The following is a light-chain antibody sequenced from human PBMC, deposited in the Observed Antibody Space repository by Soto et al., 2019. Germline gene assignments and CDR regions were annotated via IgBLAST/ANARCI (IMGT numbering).Light chain of an antibody. CDR2: GGF. Sequence: EIRLTQSPGILSLSPGESATLSCRASQTVPNNRLAWYQQKLGQAPRLLISGGFSRASGIPDRFRGTWSGTEFTLTITRLEPEDFAIYYCHHYDRSLHVFGPGTRVEI. V-gene: IGKV3-20*01. CDR3: HHYDRSLHV. CDR1: QTVPNNR. J-gene: IGKJ3*01.